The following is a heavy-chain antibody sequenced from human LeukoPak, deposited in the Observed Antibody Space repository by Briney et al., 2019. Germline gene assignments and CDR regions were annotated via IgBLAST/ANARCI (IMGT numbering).Heavy chain of an antibody. CDR1: GGTFSSYA. CDR2: IIPIFGTA. CDR3: ARGSSYDFWSGYFDY. Sequence: SVKVSCKATGGTFSSYAISWVRQAPGQGLEWMGGIIPIFGTANYAQKFQGRVTITTDESTSTAYMELSSLRSEDTAVYYCARGSSYDFWSGYFDYWGQGTLVTVSS. D-gene: IGHD3-3*01. V-gene: IGHV1-69*05. J-gene: IGHJ4*02.